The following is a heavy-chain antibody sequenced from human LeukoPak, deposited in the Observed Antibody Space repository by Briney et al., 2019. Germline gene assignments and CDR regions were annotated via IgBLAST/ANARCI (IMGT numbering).Heavy chain of an antibody. V-gene: IGHV4-30-4*01. Sequence: PSQTLSLTCTVSGGSISSGDYYWSWIRQPPGKGLEWIGYIYNNGRTYYNPSLKSRATISVDTSKNLFSLKVSSVTAADAAVYYCARGRSSSWSSFDYWGQGTLVTVSS. CDR1: GGSISSGDYY. CDR3: ARGRSSSWSSFDY. D-gene: IGHD6-13*01. J-gene: IGHJ4*02. CDR2: IYNNGRT.